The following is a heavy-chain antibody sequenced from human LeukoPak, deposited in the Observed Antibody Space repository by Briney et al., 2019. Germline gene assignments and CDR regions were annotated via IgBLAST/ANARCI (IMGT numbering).Heavy chain of an antibody. V-gene: IGHV3-23*01. D-gene: IGHD1-26*01. J-gene: IGHJ4*02. CDR1: GFTFSSYA. CDR2: NSGSGGST. CDR3: AEVGRGNLRYFDY. Sequence: GGSLRLSCAASGFTFSSYAMSWVRQAPGKGLEWVSANSGSGGSTYYADSVKGRFTISRDNSKNTLYLQMNSLRAEDTAVYYCAEVGRGNLRYFDYWGQGTLVTVSS.